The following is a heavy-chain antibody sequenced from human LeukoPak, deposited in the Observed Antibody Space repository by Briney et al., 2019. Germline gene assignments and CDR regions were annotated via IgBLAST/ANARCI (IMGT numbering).Heavy chain of an antibody. CDR3: ARGTYSSGWYHY. Sequence: GGSLRLSCAASGLTFSTYEMTWVRQAPGKGLEWVSYISSSGATIYYADSVKGRFTISRDNANNSLYLQMNTLRAEDTAVYYCARGTYSSGWYHYWGQGTLVTVSS. D-gene: IGHD6-19*01. CDR2: ISSSGATI. V-gene: IGHV3-48*03. J-gene: IGHJ4*02. CDR1: GLTFSTYE.